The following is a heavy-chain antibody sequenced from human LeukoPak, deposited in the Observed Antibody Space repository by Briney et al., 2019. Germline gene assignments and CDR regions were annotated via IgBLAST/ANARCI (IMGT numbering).Heavy chain of an antibody. CDR1: GGSISSGGYY. Sequence: SETLSLTCTVSGGSISSGGYYWSWIRQHPGKGLEWIGYIYYSGSTYYNPSLKSRVTISVDTSKNQFPLKLSSVTAADTAVYYCARGCLHNDAFDIWGQGTMVTVSS. V-gene: IGHV4-31*03. J-gene: IGHJ3*02. CDR3: ARGCLHNDAFDI. CDR2: IYYSGST. D-gene: IGHD4/OR15-4a*01.